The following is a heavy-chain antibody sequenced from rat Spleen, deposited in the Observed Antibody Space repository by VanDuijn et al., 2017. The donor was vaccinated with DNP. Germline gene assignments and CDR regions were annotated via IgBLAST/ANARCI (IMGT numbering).Heavy chain of an antibody. Sequence: EVQLVESGGGLVQPGRSLKLSCAASGFTFSDYYMAWVRQAPKKGLEWVASISYEGSSTYYGDSVKGRFTISRDNAKSTLYLQMNSLRSEDTATYYCARHEWEPSYYCDYWGQGVMVTVAS. D-gene: IGHD5-1*01. J-gene: IGHJ2*01. CDR1: GFTFSDYY. CDR2: ISYEGSST. V-gene: IGHV5-22*01. CDR3: ARHEWEPSYYCDY.